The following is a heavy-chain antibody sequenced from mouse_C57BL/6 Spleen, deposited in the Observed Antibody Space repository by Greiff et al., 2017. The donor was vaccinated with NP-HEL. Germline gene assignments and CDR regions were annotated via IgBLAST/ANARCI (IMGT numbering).Heavy chain of an antibody. Sequence: QVQLQQSGAELVKPGASVKISCKASGYAFSSYWMNWVKQRPGKGLEWIGQIYPGDGDTNYNGKFKGKATLTADKSSSTAYMQLSSLTSEDSAVYFCARRGYYYGSSSYYAMDYWGQGTSVTVSS. D-gene: IGHD1-1*01. CDR1: GYAFSSYW. CDR3: ARRGYYYGSSSYYAMDY. J-gene: IGHJ4*01. V-gene: IGHV1-80*01. CDR2: IYPGDGDT.